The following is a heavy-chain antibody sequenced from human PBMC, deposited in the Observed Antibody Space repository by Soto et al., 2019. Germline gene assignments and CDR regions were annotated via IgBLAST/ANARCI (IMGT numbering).Heavy chain of an antibody. CDR3: AKDLAALVPGIDDAFDI. D-gene: IGHD6-13*01. J-gene: IGHJ3*02. V-gene: IGHV3-23*01. CDR1: GFTFSSYA. CDR2: ISGSGGST. Sequence: XXSLRLSCAASGFTFSSYAMRWVLQAPGKGLEWVSAISGSGGSTYYADSVKGRFTISRDNSKNTLYLQMNSLRAEETAVYYCAKDLAALVPGIDDAFDIWGQGTMVTVSS.